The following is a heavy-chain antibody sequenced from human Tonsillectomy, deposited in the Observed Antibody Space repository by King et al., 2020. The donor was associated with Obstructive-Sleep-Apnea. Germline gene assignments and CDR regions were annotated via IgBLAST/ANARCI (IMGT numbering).Heavy chain of an antibody. J-gene: IGHJ5*02. D-gene: IGHD2-15*01. CDR2: INHSGST. CDR3: ARGSGVAAVHWFVP. Sequence: VQLQQWGAGLLKPSETLSLTCAVFGGSFSDYYWSWIRQPPGKGLEWIGEINHSGSTSYNPSLRSRVTVSVDTSKNQFSLKLNSVTAADTAVYYCARGSGVAAVHWFVPWGQGTLVTVSS. CDR1: GGSFSDYY. V-gene: IGHV4-34*01.